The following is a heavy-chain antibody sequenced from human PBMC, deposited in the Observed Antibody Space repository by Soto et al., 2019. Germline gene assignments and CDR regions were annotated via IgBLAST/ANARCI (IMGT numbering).Heavy chain of an antibody. CDR1: GGTFSSYT. Sequence: QVQLVQSGAEVQKPGSSVKVSCKASGGTFSSYTISWVRQAPGQGLEWMGRIIPILGIANYAQKFQGRVTITADKSTSTAYMELSSLRSEDTAVYYCAREEVVAANYYFDYWGQGTLVTVSS. CDR2: IIPILGIA. J-gene: IGHJ4*02. V-gene: IGHV1-69*02. D-gene: IGHD2-15*01. CDR3: AREEVVAANYYFDY.